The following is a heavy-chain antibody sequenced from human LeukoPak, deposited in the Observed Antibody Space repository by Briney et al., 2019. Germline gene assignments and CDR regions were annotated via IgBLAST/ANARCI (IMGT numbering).Heavy chain of an antibody. D-gene: IGHD4-11*01. CDR3: AKSTTVTSQQRGYFDY. V-gene: IGHV3-30*18. Sequence: GGSLRLSCAASGFTFSSYGMHWVRQAPGKGLEWVAVISYDGSNKYFADSVKGRFTISRDNPKNTLYLQMNSLRAEDTAVYYCAKSTTVTSQQRGYFDYWGQGTLVTVSS. CDR2: ISYDGSNK. J-gene: IGHJ4*02. CDR1: GFTFSSYG.